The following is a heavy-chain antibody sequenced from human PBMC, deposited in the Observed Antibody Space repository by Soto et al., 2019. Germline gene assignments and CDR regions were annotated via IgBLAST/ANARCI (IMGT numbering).Heavy chain of an antibody. D-gene: IGHD3-10*01. V-gene: IGHV1-69*13. CDR3: ARTPIMVRGVIINWFDP. J-gene: IGHJ5*02. CDR2: IIPIFGTA. CDR1: GGTFSSYA. Sequence: SVKVSCKASGGTFSSYAISWVRQAPGQGLEWMGGIIPIFGTANYAQKFQGRVTITADESTSTAYMELSSLRSEDTAVYYCARTPIMVRGVIINWFDPWGQGTLVTVSS.